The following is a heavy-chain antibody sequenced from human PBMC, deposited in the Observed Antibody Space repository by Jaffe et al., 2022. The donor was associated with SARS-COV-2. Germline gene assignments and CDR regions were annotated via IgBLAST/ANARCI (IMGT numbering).Heavy chain of an antibody. CDR2: ISGDGGST. Sequence: EVQLVESGGGVVQPGGSLRLSCAASGFTFDDYAMHWVRQAPGKGLEWVSLISGDGGSTYYADSVKGRFTISRDNSKNSLYLQMNSLRTEDTALYYCAKENLGDGYNVYYYYYGMDVWGQGTTVTVSS. CDR1: GFTFDDYA. J-gene: IGHJ6*02. D-gene: IGHD5-12*01. V-gene: IGHV3-43*02. CDR3: AKENLGDGYNVYYYYYGMDV.